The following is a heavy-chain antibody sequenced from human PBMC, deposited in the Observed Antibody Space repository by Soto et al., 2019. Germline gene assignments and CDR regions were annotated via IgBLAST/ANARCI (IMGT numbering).Heavy chain of an antibody. D-gene: IGHD6-6*01. CDR3: ARTHLDSSSGFYFDY. J-gene: IGHJ4*02. CDR2: IYHSGST. V-gene: IGHV4-30-2*01. Sequence: SETLSLTCAVSGGSISSGGYSWSWIRQPPGKGLEWIGYIYHSGSTYYNPSLKSRVTISVDRSKNQFSLKLNSVTAADTAVYYCARTHLDSSSGFYFDYWGQGTLVTVSS. CDR1: GGSISSGGYS.